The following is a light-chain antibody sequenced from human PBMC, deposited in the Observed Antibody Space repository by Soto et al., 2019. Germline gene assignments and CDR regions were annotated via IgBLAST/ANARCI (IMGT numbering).Light chain of an antibody. J-gene: IGLJ1*01. Sequence: QSVLTQPPSASGTPGQRVTISCSGSSSNIGANTVNWYQQLPGTAPQVLIYVDNQRPSGVPDRFSASKAGTSASLAISGLQSEDEAYFYCAEWDDSLNGFVFGTGTKLTVL. V-gene: IGLV1-44*01. CDR2: VDN. CDR1: SSNIGANT. CDR3: AEWDDSLNGFV.